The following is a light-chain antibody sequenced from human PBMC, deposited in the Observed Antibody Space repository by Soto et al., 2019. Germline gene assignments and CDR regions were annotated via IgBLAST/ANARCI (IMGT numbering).Light chain of an antibody. V-gene: IGLV1-40*01. CDR3: QSYDSSREAVV. CDR2: GNS. Sequence: QLVLTQPPSVSGAPGQRVTISCTGSSSNIGAGYDVHWYQQLPGTAPKLLIYGNSNRPSGVPDRFSGSKSGTSASLAITGLQAEDEADYYCQSYDSSREAVVFGGGTQLTVL. J-gene: IGLJ2*01. CDR1: SSNIGAGYD.